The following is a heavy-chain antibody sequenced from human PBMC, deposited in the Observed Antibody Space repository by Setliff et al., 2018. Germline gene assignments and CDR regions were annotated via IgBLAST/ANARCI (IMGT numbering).Heavy chain of an antibody. D-gene: IGHD5-18*01. CDR3: AREGVDTRSSTDYRYYMDV. V-gene: IGHV7-4-1*02. CDR2: INTNTGNP. J-gene: IGHJ6*03. CDR1: GYTFTTYA. Sequence: ASVKVSCKASGYTFTTYAISWMRQAPGQGLEWMGWINTNTGNPSYAQGFTGTAYMELSSLRTEDTAVYYCAREGVDTRSSTDYRYYMDVWGKGTTVTVSS.